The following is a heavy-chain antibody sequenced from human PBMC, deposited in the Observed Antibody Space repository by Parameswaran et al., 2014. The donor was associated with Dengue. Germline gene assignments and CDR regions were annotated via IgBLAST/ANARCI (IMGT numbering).Heavy chain of an antibody. Sequence: WIRQPPGKGLEWIGEINHSGSTNYNPSLKSRVTISVDTSKNQFSLKLSSVTAADTAVYYCARVSLIPHIVVVTTFDPWGQGTLVTVSS. CDR2: INHSGST. CDR3: ARVSLIPHIVVVTTFDP. D-gene: IGHD2-21*02. V-gene: IGHV4-34*01. J-gene: IGHJ5*02.